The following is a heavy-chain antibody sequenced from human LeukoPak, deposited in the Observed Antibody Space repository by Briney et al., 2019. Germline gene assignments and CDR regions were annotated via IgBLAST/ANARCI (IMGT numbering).Heavy chain of an antibody. V-gene: IGHV3-48*01. CDR3: ARESSGRRDGAFDI. D-gene: IGHD1-26*01. CDR1: GFTFSNYW. Sequence: GGSLRLSCEGSGFTFSNYWMGWVRQAPGKGLEWVSYISSSSSTIYYADSVKGRFTISRDNAKNSLYLQMNSLRAEDTAVYYCARESSGRRDGAFDIWGQGTMVTVSS. CDR2: ISSSSSTI. J-gene: IGHJ3*02.